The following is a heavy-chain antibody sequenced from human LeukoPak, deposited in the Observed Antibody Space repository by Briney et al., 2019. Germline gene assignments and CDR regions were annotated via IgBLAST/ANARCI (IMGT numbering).Heavy chain of an antibody. CDR2: ISSKAYGGTT. Sequence: GGSLRLSCTASGFTFGDYAMSWVRQAPGKGLEWVGFISSKAYGGTTEYAASVKGRFTISRDDSKSIAYLQMNSLKTEDTAVYYCTRDWYSSGWLHFNWGQGTLVTVSS. V-gene: IGHV3-49*04. CDR3: TRDWYSSGWLHFN. J-gene: IGHJ4*02. CDR1: GFTFGDYA. D-gene: IGHD6-19*01.